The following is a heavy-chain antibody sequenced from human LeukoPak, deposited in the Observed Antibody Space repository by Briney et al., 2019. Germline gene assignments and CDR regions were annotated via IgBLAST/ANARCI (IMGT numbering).Heavy chain of an antibody. CDR3: ARGGTKGFDY. CDR1: GYTFTIYD. Sequence: ASVSVSCTASGYTFTIYDINWVRQAPGQGLEWMGWMNPNSGNTGYAQKFQGRVTMTRNTSISTAYMELSSLRSEDTAVYYCARGGTKGFDYWGQGTLVTVSS. CDR2: MNPNSGNT. V-gene: IGHV1-8*01. J-gene: IGHJ4*02.